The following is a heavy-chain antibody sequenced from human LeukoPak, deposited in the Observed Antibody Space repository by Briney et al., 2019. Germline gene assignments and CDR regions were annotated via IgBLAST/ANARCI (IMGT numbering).Heavy chain of an antibody. J-gene: IGHJ4*02. V-gene: IGHV4-4*02. CDR3: ARDLAHNSRGHDY. Sequence: KPGGSLRLSCAASGFTFSTYAMTWVRQPPGKGLEWIGEIYHSGMTNYNPSLKSRVTISVDNSKNQFSLKLTSVTAADTAVYYCARDLAHNSRGHDYWGQGTLVTVSS. D-gene: IGHD1-1*01. CDR2: IYHSGMT. CDR1: GFTFSTYAM.